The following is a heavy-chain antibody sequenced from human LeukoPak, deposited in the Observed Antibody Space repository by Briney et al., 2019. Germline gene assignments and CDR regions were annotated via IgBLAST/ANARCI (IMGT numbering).Heavy chain of an antibody. CDR2: INPAGSRT. Sequence: GGSLRLSCEVSGFNFRTYAMSWVRQAPGKGLEWLSAINPAGSRTFYADSVKGRFTISRGNSRNTLYLQMNSLRDEDSAVYLCAKEAGIVLGGDYWGLGTLVTVSS. V-gene: IGHV3-23*01. D-gene: IGHD1-26*01. J-gene: IGHJ4*02. CDR1: GFNFRTYA. CDR3: AKEAGIVLGGDY.